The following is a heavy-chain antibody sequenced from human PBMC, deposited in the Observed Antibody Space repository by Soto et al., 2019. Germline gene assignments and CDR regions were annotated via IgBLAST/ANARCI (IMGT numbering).Heavy chain of an antibody. CDR2: ISGSGGST. V-gene: IGHV3-23*01. CDR3: AKGDAVGSQSYYFDY. Sequence: GGSLXLSCAASGFXFRTYAMSWVRQAPGKGLEWVSAISGSGGSTYYADSVKGRFTISRDNSKNTLYLQMNSLRAEDTAVYYCAKGDAVGSQSYYFDYWGQGTLVTVSS. J-gene: IGHJ4*02. CDR1: GFXFRTYA. D-gene: IGHD3-16*01.